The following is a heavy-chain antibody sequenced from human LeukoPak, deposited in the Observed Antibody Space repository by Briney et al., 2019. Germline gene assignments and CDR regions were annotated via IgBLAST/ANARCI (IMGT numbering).Heavy chain of an antibody. CDR2: ISGSGGST. J-gene: IGHJ4*02. CDR3: AKDRDSGSYPRPLDY. D-gene: IGHD1-26*01. CDR1: GFTVSSNY. V-gene: IGHV3-23*01. Sequence: GGSLRLSCAASGFTVSSNYMSWVRQAPGKGLEWVSAISGSGGSTYYADPVKGRFTISRGNSKNTLHLQMNSLRAEDTAVYYCAKDRDSGSYPRPLDYWGQGTLVTVSS.